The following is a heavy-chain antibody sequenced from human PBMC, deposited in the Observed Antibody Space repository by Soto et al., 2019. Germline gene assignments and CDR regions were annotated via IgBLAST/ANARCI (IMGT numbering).Heavy chain of an antibody. Sequence: QVQLVESGGGVVQPGRSLRLSCAASGFTFSSFAMHWVRQAPGKGLEWVALIWYDGSNTHYADSVKGRFTISRDNSKNTLYLQMNSLKADDTAVYYCARDPPDYYETSGYFDFDYWGQGTLVTVSS. CDR3: ARDPPDYYETSGYFDFDY. V-gene: IGHV3-33*01. J-gene: IGHJ4*02. CDR1: GFTFSSFA. CDR2: IWYDGSNT. D-gene: IGHD3-22*01.